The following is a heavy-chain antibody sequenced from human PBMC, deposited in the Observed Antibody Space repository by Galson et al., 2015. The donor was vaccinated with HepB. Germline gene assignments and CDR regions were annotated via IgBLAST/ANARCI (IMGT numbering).Heavy chain of an antibody. CDR1: GYSFTSYW. D-gene: IGHD5-18*01. CDR3: AKTHRGYSQYYYYYYMDV. J-gene: IGHJ6*03. V-gene: IGHV5-51*03. Sequence: QSGAEVKKPGESLKISCKGSGYSFTSYWIGWVRQMPGKGLEWMGIIYPGDSDTRYSPSFQGQVTISADKSISTAYLQWSSLKASDTAMYYCAKTHRGYSQYYYYYYMDVWGKGTTVTVSS. CDR2: IYPGDSDT.